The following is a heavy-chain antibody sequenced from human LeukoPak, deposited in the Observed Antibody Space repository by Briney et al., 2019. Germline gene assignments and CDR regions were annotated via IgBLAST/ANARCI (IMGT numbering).Heavy chain of an antibody. V-gene: IGHV3-30*02. CDR3: AKEANLAGADGGIDY. CDR1: GFTFSSYG. CDR2: IRYDGSNK. D-gene: IGHD6-13*01. J-gene: IGHJ4*02. Sequence: PGGSLRLSCAASGFTFSSYGMHWLRQAPGEGLEWVAFIRYDGSNKYYADSVKGRFTISRDNSKNTLYLQMNSLRAEDTAGYYYAKEANLAGADGGIDYCGQGTLGTVSS.